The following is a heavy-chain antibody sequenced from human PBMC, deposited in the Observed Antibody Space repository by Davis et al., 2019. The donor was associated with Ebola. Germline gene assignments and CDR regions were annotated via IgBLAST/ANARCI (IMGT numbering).Heavy chain of an antibody. CDR2: MNLVSGNT. Sequence: ASVKVSCKASGYTFLTYDINWVRQAPGQGLEWMGWMNLVSGNTVYAQRFQDRLTITRNTTITTAYMELSSLRDEDTAVYYCARDGLAAGGVTMKCLDYWGHGTLVTVSS. V-gene: IGHV1-8*03. J-gene: IGHJ4*01. CDR3: ARDGLAAGGVTMKCLDY. D-gene: IGHD3-22*01. CDR1: GYTFLTYD.